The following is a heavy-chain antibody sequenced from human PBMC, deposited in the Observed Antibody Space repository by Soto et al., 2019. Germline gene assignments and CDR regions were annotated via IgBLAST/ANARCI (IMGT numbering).Heavy chain of an antibody. Sequence: TLSLGCAVSGGSVSSGGYSWSWILQPPGKGLEWIGYIYHSGSTYYNPSLKSRVTISVDRSKNQFSLKLSSVTAADTAVYYCAREGITMVRGVTHNWFDPWGQGTLVTVSS. V-gene: IGHV4-30-2*01. D-gene: IGHD3-10*01. CDR3: AREGITMVRGVTHNWFDP. CDR2: IYHSGST. J-gene: IGHJ5*02. CDR1: GGSVSSGGYS.